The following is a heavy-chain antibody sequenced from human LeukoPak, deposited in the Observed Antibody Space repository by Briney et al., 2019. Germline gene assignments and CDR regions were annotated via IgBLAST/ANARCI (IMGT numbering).Heavy chain of an antibody. CDR3: AKDIGRSGSWLEGFDY. V-gene: IGHV3-21*04. D-gene: IGHD3-10*01. CDR2: ISSSSSYI. Sequence: GGSLRLSCAASGFTFSSYSMNWVRQAPGKGLEWVSSISSSSSYIYYADSVKGRFTISRDNAKNSLYLQMNSLRAEDMALYYCAKDIGRSGSWLEGFDYWGQGTLVTVSS. CDR1: GFTFSSYS. J-gene: IGHJ4*02.